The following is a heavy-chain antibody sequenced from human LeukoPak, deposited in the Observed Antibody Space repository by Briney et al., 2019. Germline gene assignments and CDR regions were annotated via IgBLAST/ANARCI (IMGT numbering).Heavy chain of an antibody. CDR1: GYTFTGYY. J-gene: IGHJ5*02. D-gene: IGHD2-15*01. V-gene: IGHV1-2*06. CDR3: ARGARKLVVVAATPFDP. CDR2: INPNSGGT. Sequence: GASVKVSCKASGYTFTGYYMHWVRQAPGQGLEWMGRINPNSGGTNYAQKFQGRVTMTRDTPISTAYMELSRLRSDDTAVYYCARGARKLVVVAATPFDPWGQGTLVTVSS.